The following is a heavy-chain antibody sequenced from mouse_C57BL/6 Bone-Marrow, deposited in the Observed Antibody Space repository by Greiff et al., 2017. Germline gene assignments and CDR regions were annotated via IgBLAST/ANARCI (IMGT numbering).Heavy chain of an antibody. J-gene: IGHJ4*01. D-gene: IGHD2-4*01. CDR1: GYTFTNYW. Sequence: VQLQQPGAELVKPGASVKLSCKASGYTFTNYWMHWVKQRPGQGLEWIGMMHPNGGSPDYNEKFKSEATLSVDKSSRTAYMELSSLTSEDSAVYYCAGTYDYGDYAMDYWGQGASVTVSS. CDR3: AGTYDYGDYAMDY. V-gene: IGHV1-64*01. CDR2: MHPNGGSP.